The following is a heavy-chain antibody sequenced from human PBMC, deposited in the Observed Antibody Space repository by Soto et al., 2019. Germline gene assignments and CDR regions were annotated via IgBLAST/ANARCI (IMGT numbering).Heavy chain of an antibody. CDR3: ARDDEYSGNGMDV. V-gene: IGHV3-33*01. CDR1: GFTFSNYD. D-gene: IGHD3-10*01. Sequence: QVQLVESGGGVVQPGRSLRLSCAASGFTFSNYDMHWVRQAPGKGLEWVAVILNDGSNRYHADSVKDRFTISRDNSKNTLYLQMNSLRAEDTAVYYCARDDEYSGNGMDVWGQGTTVTVS. J-gene: IGHJ6*02. CDR2: ILNDGSNR.